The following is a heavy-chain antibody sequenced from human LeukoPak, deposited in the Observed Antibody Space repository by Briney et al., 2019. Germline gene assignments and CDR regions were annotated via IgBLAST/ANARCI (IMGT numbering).Heavy chain of an antibody. Sequence: GGSLRLSCAASGFTFSSYSMGWGRQAPGKGLEWVLSISSSSSYIYYADSVKGRFTISRDNDKNSLYLQMNSLRAEDTAVYYCARVVIVDTAMVDYWGQGTLVTVSS. CDR3: ARVVIVDTAMVDY. D-gene: IGHD5-18*01. J-gene: IGHJ4*02. V-gene: IGHV3-21*01. CDR2: ISSSSSYI. CDR1: GFTFSSYS.